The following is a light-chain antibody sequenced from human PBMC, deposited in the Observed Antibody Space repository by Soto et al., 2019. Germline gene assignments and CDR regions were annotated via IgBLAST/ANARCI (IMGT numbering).Light chain of an antibody. Sequence: DIQMTQSPSSLTASAGDRVTITCRASQSINNYLNWYQQKAGKAPKLLIYTASILQSGVPSRFSGSGSGTGFTLIISSLQPEDFATYYCQQFYSTVVTFGGGTKV. J-gene: IGKJ4*01. V-gene: IGKV1-39*01. CDR3: QQFYSTVVT. CDR2: TAS. CDR1: QSINNY.